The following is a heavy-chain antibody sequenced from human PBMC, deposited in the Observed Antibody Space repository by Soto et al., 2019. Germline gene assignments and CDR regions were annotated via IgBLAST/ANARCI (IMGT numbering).Heavy chain of an antibody. CDR2: ISYDGSNK. D-gene: IGHD6-19*01. Sequence: QVQLVESGGGVVQPGRSLRLSCTASGFTFSSYGMHWVRQAPGKGLGWVALISYDGSNKYYADSVKGRFTISRDNSKNPLSLQVSSLRPEDTAVYYCAKDRDSSGWFSGYYYGVDVWGQGTTVTVSS. V-gene: IGHV3-30*18. CDR3: AKDRDSSGWFSGYYYGVDV. J-gene: IGHJ6*02. CDR1: GFTFSSYG.